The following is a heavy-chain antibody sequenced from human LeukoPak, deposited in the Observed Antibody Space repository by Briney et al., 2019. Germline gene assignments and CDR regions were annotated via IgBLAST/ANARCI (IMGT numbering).Heavy chain of an antibody. CDR1: GGSFSDYY. Sequence: SETLSLTCAVYGGSFSDYYWSWIRQPPGKGLEWIGEINHSGSTNYNPSLKSRVTISVDTSKNQFSLKLSSVTAADTAVYYCARGTREAIVVVPAAIRVSGDYYYYMDVWGKGTTVTVSS. V-gene: IGHV4-34*01. CDR3: ARGTREAIVVVPAAIRVSGDYYYYMDV. CDR2: INHSGST. D-gene: IGHD2-2*02. J-gene: IGHJ6*03.